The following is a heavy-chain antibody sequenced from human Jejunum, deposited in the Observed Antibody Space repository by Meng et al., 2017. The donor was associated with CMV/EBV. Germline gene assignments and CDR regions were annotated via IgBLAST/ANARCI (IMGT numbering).Heavy chain of an antibody. J-gene: IGHJ5*02. V-gene: IGHV4-59*01. CDR2: VYYSGTT. D-gene: IGHD3-10*01. CDR1: GGSISSYY. CDR3: VRDPSPLGWFDP. Sequence: CTVSGGSISSYYWTWIRQPPGKGLEWIGYVYYSGTTSYNPSLKSRVTISVDTSKNQFSLKLSSLTAADTAVYYCVRDPSPLGWFDPWGQGILVTVSS.